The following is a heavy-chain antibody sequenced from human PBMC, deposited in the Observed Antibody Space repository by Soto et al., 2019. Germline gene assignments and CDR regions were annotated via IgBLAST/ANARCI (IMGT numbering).Heavy chain of an antibody. Sequence: GSLRLSCAASGFTVSSNYMSWVRQAPGKGLEWVSVIYSGGSTYYADSVKGRFTISRHNSKNTLYLQMNSLRAEDTAVYYCARVLLWFGEFSGFDPWGQGTLVTVSS. CDR3: ARVLLWFGEFSGFDP. CDR2: IYSGGST. D-gene: IGHD3-10*01. V-gene: IGHV3-53*04. CDR1: GFTVSSNY. J-gene: IGHJ5*02.